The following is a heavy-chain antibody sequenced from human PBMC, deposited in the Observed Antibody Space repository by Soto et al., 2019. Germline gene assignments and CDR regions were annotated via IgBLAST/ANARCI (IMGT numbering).Heavy chain of an antibody. J-gene: IGHJ4*02. Sequence: GGSLRLSCAASGFTFSSYSMNWVRQAPGKGLEWVSSISSSSSYIYYADSVKGRFTISRDNAKNSLYLQMNSLRAEDTAVYYCARGYCSSTSCYFDYWGQGTLVTVS. D-gene: IGHD2-2*01. CDR3: ARGYCSSTSCYFDY. V-gene: IGHV3-21*01. CDR1: GFTFSSYS. CDR2: ISSSSSYI.